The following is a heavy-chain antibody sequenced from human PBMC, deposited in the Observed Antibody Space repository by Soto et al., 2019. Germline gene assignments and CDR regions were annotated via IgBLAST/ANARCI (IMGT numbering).Heavy chain of an antibody. D-gene: IGHD2-2*01. J-gene: IGHJ5*02. CDR3: ARGQYCGSTSCPTNNWFDP. CDR1: GFMFNNYA. Sequence: GGSLRLSCAASGFMFNNYAMSWVRQAPGKGLEWVSTVSVSGGTTYYADSAKGRFTISRDNAKNSLYLQMNSLRDEDTAVYYCARGQYCGSTSCPTNNWFDPWGQGTLVTVPQ. CDR2: VSVSGGTT. V-gene: IGHV3-23*01.